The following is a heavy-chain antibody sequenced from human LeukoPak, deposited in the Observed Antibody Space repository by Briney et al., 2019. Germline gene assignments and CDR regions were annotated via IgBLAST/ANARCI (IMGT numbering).Heavy chain of an antibody. Sequence: GGSLRLSCAASGFTFSNYWMSWVRQAPGKGLEWVANIKQDGSEKYYVDSVKGRFTISRDNAKNSLYLRMDSLRAEDTAVYYCARDPRWAVTTLVWGQGTLVTVSS. J-gene: IGHJ4*03. CDR2: IKQDGSEK. CDR3: ARDPRWAVTTLV. CDR1: GFTFSNYW. V-gene: IGHV3-7*01. D-gene: IGHD4-17*01.